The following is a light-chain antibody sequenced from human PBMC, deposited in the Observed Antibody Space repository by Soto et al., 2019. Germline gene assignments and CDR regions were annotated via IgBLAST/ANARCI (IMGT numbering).Light chain of an antibody. J-gene: IGKJ3*01. Sequence: EIVLTQSPGTLSLSPGERATLSCRASQSVSGSFLAWYQQKPGQAPRLLIYGASSSATGIPDRFSGSGSGTDFTLAISRLEPEDFAVYYCQQYGTSPFTFGPGTKVDIK. CDR3: QQYGTSPFT. V-gene: IGKV3-20*01. CDR2: GAS. CDR1: QSVSGSF.